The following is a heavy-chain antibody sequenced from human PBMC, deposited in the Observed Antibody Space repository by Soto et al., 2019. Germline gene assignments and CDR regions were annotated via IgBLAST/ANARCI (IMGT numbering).Heavy chain of an antibody. CDR3: ARDLWVEPELYYYGMDV. V-gene: IGHV4-30-4*01. CDR1: VDSISSADYY. J-gene: IGHJ6*02. Sequence: QVQLQESGPGLVRPSQTLSLTCTVSVDSISSADYYWSWIRQTPGKGLEWIRHIFYSGTTYYNPSLNSRLTLSVDTSKNHFPLRLTSVTAADTAVYYCARDLWVEPELYYYGMDVGGQGTTVTVSS. D-gene: IGHD1-1*01. CDR2: IFYSGTT.